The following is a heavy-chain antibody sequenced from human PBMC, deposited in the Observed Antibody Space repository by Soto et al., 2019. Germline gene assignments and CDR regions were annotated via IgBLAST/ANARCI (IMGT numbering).Heavy chain of an antibody. D-gene: IGHD3-3*01. V-gene: IGHV1-69*13. CDR1: GGTFSSYA. CDR2: IIPIFGTA. CDR3: AREAGGVGTTYGDIDAFDI. Sequence: ASVKVSCKASGGTFSSYAISWVRQAPGQGLEWMGGIIPIFGTANYAQKFQGRVTITADESTSTAYMELSSLRSEDTAVYYCAREAGGVGTTYGDIDAFDIWGQGTMVTVSS. J-gene: IGHJ3*02.